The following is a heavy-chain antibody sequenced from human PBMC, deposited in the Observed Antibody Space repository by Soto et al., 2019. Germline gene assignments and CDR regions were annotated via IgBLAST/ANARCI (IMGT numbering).Heavy chain of an antibody. V-gene: IGHV4-30-4*01. D-gene: IGHD6-6*01. J-gene: IGHJ4*02. Sequence: SETLSLTCTVSGGSISSGDYYWSWIRQPPGKGLEWIGYIYYSGSTYYNPSLKSRVAISVDTSKNQFSLKLSSVTAADTAVYYCARGSVYSSSSFYDYWGQGTLVTVS. CDR3: ARGSVYSSSSFYDY. CDR2: IYYSGST. CDR1: GGSISSGDYY.